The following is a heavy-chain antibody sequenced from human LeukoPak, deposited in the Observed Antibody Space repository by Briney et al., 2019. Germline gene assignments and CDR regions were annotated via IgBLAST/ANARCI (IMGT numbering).Heavy chain of an antibody. J-gene: IGHJ3*02. D-gene: IGHD3-16*01. V-gene: IGHV1-2*06. CDR3: ATLRLGSQAFDI. CDR2: INPNSGGT. Sequence: GASVKVSCKASGYTFTGYYMHWVRQAPGQGLEWMGRINPNSGGTNYAQKFQGRVTMTRDTSISTAYMEQSRLRSDDTAVYYCATLRLGSQAFDIWGQGTMVTVSS. CDR1: GYTFTGYY.